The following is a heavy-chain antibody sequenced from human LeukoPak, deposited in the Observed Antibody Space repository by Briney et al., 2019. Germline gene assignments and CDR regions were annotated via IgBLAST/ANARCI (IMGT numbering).Heavy chain of an antibody. V-gene: IGHV3-53*01. CDR2: IYSGGST. D-gene: IGHD3-3*01. Sequence: GGSLRLSCAASGFTVSSNYMSWARQAPGKGLEWVSVIYSGGSTYYADSVKGRFTISRDNSKNTLYLQMNSLRAEDTAVYYCAREVHDFWSGYPSPGYYYYGMDVWGQGTTVTVSS. CDR1: GFTVSSNY. J-gene: IGHJ6*02. CDR3: AREVHDFWSGYPSPGYYYYGMDV.